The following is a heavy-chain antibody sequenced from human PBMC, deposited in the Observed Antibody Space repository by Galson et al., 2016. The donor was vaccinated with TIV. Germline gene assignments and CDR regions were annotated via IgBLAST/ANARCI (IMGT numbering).Heavy chain of an antibody. CDR3: ARGIVKGDFYGLDV. Sequence: PALVKPTQTLTLTCSFSGFSLTTTGVGVGWIRQPPGKALEWLAIIYWDDSKRYSPSLRSRLTIIKDTSKNQVLLTMTNMDPMDRGTYYCARGIVKGDFYGLDVWGQGTTVTVPS. CDR2: IYWDDSK. V-gene: IGHV2-5*02. CDR1: GFSLTTTGVG. J-gene: IGHJ6*02. D-gene: IGHD1-26*01.